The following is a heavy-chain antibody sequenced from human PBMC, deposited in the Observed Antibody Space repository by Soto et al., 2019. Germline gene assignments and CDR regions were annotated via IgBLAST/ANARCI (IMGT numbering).Heavy chain of an antibody. V-gene: IGHV3-11*01. J-gene: IGHJ4*02. D-gene: IGHD3-10*01. CDR2: ISGGGTTM. Sequence: QVQLVESGGGLVEPGGSLRLSSAASGFRFSDHYMTWIRQAPGKGLEWVSKISGGGTTMYYADSVKGRFTVSRDNAKNSLYLQMNSLRTEDTAVYYCAGDPYYYGSAFWGQGTLVTVSS. CDR3: AGDPYYYGSAF. CDR1: GFRFSDHY.